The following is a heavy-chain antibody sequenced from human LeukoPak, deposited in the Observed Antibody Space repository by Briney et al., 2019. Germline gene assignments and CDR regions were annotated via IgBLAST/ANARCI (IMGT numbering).Heavy chain of an antibody. CDR3: AKQGRDWLRDYYYYMDV. V-gene: IGHV3-53*01. CDR1: GLTVSSNC. D-gene: IGHD3-9*01. J-gene: IGHJ6*03. CDR2: IYSGGST. Sequence: GGSLRLSCAASGLTVSSNCMSWVRQAPGKGLEWVSLIYSGGSTYYTDSAKGRFTISRDNSKNTLYLQMNSLRAEDTAVYYCAKQGRDWLRDYYYYMDVWGKGTTVT.